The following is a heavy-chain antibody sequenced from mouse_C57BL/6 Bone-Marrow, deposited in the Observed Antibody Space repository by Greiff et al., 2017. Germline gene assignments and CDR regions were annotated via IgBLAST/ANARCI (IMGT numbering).Heavy chain of an antibody. V-gene: IGHV1-5*01. D-gene: IGHD1-1*01. J-gene: IGHJ1*03. CDR2: IYPGNSDT. CDR3: TRKNYYGSSYDWYFDV. Sequence: DVHLVESGTVLARPGASVKMSCKTSGYTFTSYWMHWVKQRPGQGLEWIGAIYPGNSDTSYNQKFKGKAKLTAVTSASTAYMELSSLTNEDSAVYYCTRKNYYGSSYDWYFDVWGTGTTVTVSS. CDR1: GYTFTSYW.